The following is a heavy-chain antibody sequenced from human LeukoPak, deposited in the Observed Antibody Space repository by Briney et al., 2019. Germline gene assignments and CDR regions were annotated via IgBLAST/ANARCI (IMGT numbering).Heavy chain of an antibody. V-gene: IGHV1-2*02. CDR3: ARGEKALAGMPWIAFDI. CDR1: GYTFTGYY. Sequence: ASVKVSCKASGYTFTGYYMHRVRQAPGQGLEWMGWINPNSGGTNYAQKFQGRVTMTRDTSISTAYMELSRLRSDDTAVYYCARGEKALAGMPWIAFDIWGQGTMVTVSS. J-gene: IGHJ3*02. CDR2: INPNSGGT. D-gene: IGHD2-2*03.